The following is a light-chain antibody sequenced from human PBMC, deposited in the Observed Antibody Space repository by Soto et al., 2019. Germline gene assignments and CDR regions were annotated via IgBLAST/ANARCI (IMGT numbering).Light chain of an antibody. CDR3: KKLNGYPIN. V-gene: IGKV1-9*01. CDR2: AAY. CDR1: QVISSY. J-gene: IGKJ5*01. Sequence: DIQLTHSPSVLSASVVDRVTITCRASQVISSYLAWYQQKPGKATKLMIYAAYTLQSGVKSRFSGSGSATEFTLTISSMQPEDFATYYCKKLNGYPINLGKGTRLEIK.